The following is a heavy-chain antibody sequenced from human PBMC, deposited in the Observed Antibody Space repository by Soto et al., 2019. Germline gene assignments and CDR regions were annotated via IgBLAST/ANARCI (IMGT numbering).Heavy chain of an antibody. CDR3: SVKPSYYYYGMDV. J-gene: IGHJ6*02. V-gene: IGHV1-69*13. CDR1: GGTFSSYA. CDR2: IIPIFGTA. Sequence: SVKVSCKASGGTFSSYAISWVRQAPGQGLEWMGGIIPIFGTADYAQKFQGRVTITADESTSTAYMELSSLRSEDTAVYYWSVKPSYYYYGMDVWGQGTTVTVSS.